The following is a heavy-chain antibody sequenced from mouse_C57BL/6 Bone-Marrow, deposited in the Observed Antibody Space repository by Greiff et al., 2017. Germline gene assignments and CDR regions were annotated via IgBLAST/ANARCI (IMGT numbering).Heavy chain of an antibody. Sequence: VQLMESGPELARPWASVKISCQAFYTFSTRVHFAIRDTNYWMQWVKQRPGQGLEWIGALYPGNGDTSYNQKFKGKATLTADSSSSTAFMRLRRQTSEDSEVYSCAWDYGIPFAYWGQGTLVTVSA. D-gene: IGHD1-1*01. V-gene: IGHV1-87*01. CDR2: GQGLEWIG. J-gene: IGHJ3*01. CDR3: SEDSEVYSCAWDYGIPFAY. CDR1: YTFSTRVH.